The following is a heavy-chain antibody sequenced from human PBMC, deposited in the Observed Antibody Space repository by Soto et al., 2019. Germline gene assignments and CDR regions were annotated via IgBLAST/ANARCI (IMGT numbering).Heavy chain of an antibody. J-gene: IGHJ6*02. D-gene: IGHD6-13*01. CDR3: ARESYIAAAGTWEFDYYYGMDV. V-gene: IGHV3-33*01. CDR1: GFTFSSYG. CDR2: IWYDGSNK. Sequence: GGSLRLSCAASGFTFSSYGMHWVRQAPGKGLEWVAVIWYDGSNKYYADSLTGRFTISRANSKNTLYLQMNSLRAEDTAVYYCARESYIAAAGTWEFDYYYGMDVWGQGTTVTVSS.